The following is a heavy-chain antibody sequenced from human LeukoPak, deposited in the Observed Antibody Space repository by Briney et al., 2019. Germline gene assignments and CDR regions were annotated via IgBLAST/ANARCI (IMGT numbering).Heavy chain of an antibody. CDR2: IIPILGIA. CDR1: GGTFSSYA. CDR3: ARVLSVRGVDGMDV. V-gene: IGHV1-69*04. J-gene: IGHJ6*02. D-gene: IGHD3-10*01. Sequence: ASVKVSCKASGGTFSSYAISWVRQAPGQGLEWMGRIIPILGIANYAQKFQGRVTITADKSTSTAYMELSSLRSEDTAVYYCARVLSVRGVDGMDVWGQGTTVTVSS.